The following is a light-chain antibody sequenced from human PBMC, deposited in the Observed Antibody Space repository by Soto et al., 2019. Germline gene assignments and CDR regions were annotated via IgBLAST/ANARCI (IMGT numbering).Light chain of an antibody. J-gene: IGKJ4*01. V-gene: IGKV3-20*01. CDR3: QQYGMSPVLT. Sequence: EIVLTQSPGTLSLSPGERATLSCRASQSVSATYLAWFQQKPGQAPRLLIYGATRRATGISDRFSGSGSGTDFTLIISRLEPEDFAVYYCQQYGMSPVLTFGGGTRVEIK. CDR1: QSVSATY. CDR2: GAT.